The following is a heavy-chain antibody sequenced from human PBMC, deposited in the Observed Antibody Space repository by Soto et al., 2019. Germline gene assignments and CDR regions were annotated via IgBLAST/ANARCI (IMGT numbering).Heavy chain of an antibody. J-gene: IGHJ5*02. V-gene: IGHV4-31*03. Sequence: PSETLSLTCSVSRAFINSGGFCYSWIRQPPGKGLEWLGYIFHSGSTLYNPSLRGRLTLSADTSRNQLSLYLTSVTAADTAVYYCVRGGIAGHWFDPRGQGILVTVSS. CDR1: RAFINSGGFC. D-gene: IGHD2-15*01. CDR3: VRGGIAGHWFDP. CDR2: IFHSGST.